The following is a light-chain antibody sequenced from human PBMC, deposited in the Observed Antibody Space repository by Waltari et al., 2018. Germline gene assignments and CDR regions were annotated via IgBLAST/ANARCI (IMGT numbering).Light chain of an antibody. Sequence: FMLTQPHPVSASPGKTVTISCTRTRGSIDTNSAQRYQQRPGRSPTTVIYDDYQRPSGVPTRFSASIDRASNSASLTIAGLTTEDEADYYCLSFDNTLWVFGGGTKLTVL. CDR1: RGSIDTNS. CDR2: DDY. CDR3: LSFDNTLWV. J-gene: IGLJ3*02. V-gene: IGLV6-57*01.